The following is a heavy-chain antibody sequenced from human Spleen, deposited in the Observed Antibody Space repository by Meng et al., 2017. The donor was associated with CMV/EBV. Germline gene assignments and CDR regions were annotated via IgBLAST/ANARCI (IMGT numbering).Heavy chain of an antibody. J-gene: IGHJ4*02. CDR2: ISYDGNSK. CDR1: GFTFSPYA. D-gene: IGHD3-3*01. Sequence: LRLSCAASGFTFSPYAMHWVHQAAGRGLEWVAVISYDGNSKYYADSVKSRFTISRDNSKNTLYLQMNSLRAEDTAVYYCAVGGYYLDNWGQGTLVTVSS. CDR3: AVGGYYLDN. V-gene: IGHV3-30*04.